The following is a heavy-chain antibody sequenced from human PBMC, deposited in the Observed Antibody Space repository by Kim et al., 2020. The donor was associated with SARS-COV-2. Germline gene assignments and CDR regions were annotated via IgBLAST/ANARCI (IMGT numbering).Heavy chain of an antibody. Sequence: GGSLRLSCAASGFTFSTYTINWVRQAPGKGLEWVSSMSGGTTYIYYADSVKGRFTISRDNAKNSLYLQMNSLRAEDTALYFCARGSTLLDYWGQGTLVTV. CDR3: ARGSTLLDY. V-gene: IGHV3-21*01. CDR2: MSGGTTYI. J-gene: IGHJ4*02. CDR1: GFTFSTYT. D-gene: IGHD3-16*01.